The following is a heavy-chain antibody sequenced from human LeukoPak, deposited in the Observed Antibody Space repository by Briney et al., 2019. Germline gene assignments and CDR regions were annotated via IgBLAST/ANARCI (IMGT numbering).Heavy chain of an antibody. Sequence: RSLRLSCAASGFTFSSYWMHWVRQAPGKGLVWVSRINSDGSSTSYADSVKGRFTISRDNAKNTLYLQMNSLRAEDTAVYYCARGCSSTSCYGFDYWGQGTLVTVSS. V-gene: IGHV3-74*01. CDR3: ARGCSSTSCYGFDY. CDR1: GFTFSSYW. J-gene: IGHJ4*02. D-gene: IGHD2-2*01. CDR2: INSDGSST.